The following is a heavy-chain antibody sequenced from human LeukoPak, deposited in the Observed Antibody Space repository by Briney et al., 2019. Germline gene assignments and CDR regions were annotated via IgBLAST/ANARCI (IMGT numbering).Heavy chain of an antibody. V-gene: IGHV3-11*06. D-gene: IGHD3-9*01. CDR3: AEVSLDWLLDP. Sequence: GGSLRLSCAASGFTFSDYYMSWIRQAPGKGLEWVSYISSSSSYTNYADSVKGRFTISRDNAKNSLYLQMNSLRAEDTAVYYCAEVSLDWLLDPWGQGTLVTVSS. J-gene: IGHJ5*02. CDR2: ISSSSSYT. CDR1: GFTFSDYY.